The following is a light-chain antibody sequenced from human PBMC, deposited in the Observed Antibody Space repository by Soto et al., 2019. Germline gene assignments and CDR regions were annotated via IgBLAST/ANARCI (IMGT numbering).Light chain of an antibody. V-gene: IGKV4-1*01. Sequence: DIVMTQSPDSLAVSLGERATINCKSSQSVLSSSNNKNFLAWYQQKPGQSPKLLIYWASTRESGVPVRFSGSGSGTDFTLTISSLQAEDVAVYYCQQYYSIPYTFGQGTKLEIK. CDR1: QSVLSSSNNKNF. J-gene: IGKJ2*01. CDR3: QQYYSIPYT. CDR2: WAS.